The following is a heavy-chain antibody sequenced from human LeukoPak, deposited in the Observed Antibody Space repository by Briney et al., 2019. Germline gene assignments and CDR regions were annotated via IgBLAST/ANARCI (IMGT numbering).Heavy chain of an antibody. V-gene: IGHV1-2*02. CDR3: ARDSVGATTAFDY. D-gene: IGHD1-26*01. CDR1: GYTFTGYY. J-gene: IGHJ4*02. Sequence: ASVKVSCKASGYTFTGYYMHWVRQAPGQGLEWMGWVNPNSGGTNYAQKFQGRVTMTRATSISTAYMELRSLRSDDTAVYYCARDSVGATTAFDYWGQGTLVTVSS. CDR2: VNPNSGGT.